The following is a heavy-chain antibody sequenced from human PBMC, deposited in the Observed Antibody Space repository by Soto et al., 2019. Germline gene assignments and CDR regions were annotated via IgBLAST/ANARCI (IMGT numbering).Heavy chain of an antibody. D-gene: IGHD3-22*01. CDR1: GGSISSYY. CDR3: ARRTRYYDSSGYFNWFDP. Sequence: SETLSLTCTVSGGSISSYYWSWIRQPPGKGLEWIGYIYYSGSTNYNPSLKSRVTISVDTSKNQFSLKLSSVTAADTAVYYCARRTRYYDSSGYFNWFDPWGQGTLVT. V-gene: IGHV4-59*08. J-gene: IGHJ5*02. CDR2: IYYSGST.